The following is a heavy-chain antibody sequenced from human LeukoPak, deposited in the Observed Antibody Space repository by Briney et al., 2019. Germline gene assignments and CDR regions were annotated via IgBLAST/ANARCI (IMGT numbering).Heavy chain of an antibody. Sequence: SETLSLTCTVSGGSISSSSYYWGWIRQPPGKGLEWIGSIYYSGSTYYNPSLKSRVTISVDTSKNQFSLKLSSVTAADTAVYFCARLDWGSRGSGSFDIWGQGTLVIVSS. V-gene: IGHV4-39*01. D-gene: IGHD7-27*01. J-gene: IGHJ4*02. CDR2: IYYSGST. CDR3: ARLDWGSRGSGSFDI. CDR1: GGSISSSSYY.